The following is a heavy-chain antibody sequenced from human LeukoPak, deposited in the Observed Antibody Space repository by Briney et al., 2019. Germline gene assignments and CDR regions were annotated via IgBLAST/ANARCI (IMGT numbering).Heavy chain of an antibody. CDR3: ARETDINAFDI. D-gene: IGHD5-12*01. Sequence: SETLSLTCAVYGGSFSGYYWSWIRQPPGKGLEWIGEINHSGSTNYNPSLKSRVTIPVDTSKNQFSLKLSSVTAADTAVYYCARETDINAFDIWGQGTMVTVSS. J-gene: IGHJ3*02. V-gene: IGHV4-34*01. CDR2: INHSGST. CDR1: GGSFSGYY.